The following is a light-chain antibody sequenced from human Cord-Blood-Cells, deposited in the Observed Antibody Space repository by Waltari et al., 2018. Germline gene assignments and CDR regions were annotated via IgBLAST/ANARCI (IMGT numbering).Light chain of an antibody. CDR1: SRDVGGYNY. Sequence: QSALTQPASVSGSPGQSITLSCTGTSRDVGGYNYFSWYQQHPGKAPTLMIYDVSKRPSGVSTRFSGSKSGNTASLTISGLQAEDEADYYCSSYTSSSTWVFGGGTKLTVL. J-gene: IGLJ3*02. V-gene: IGLV2-14*01. CDR3: SSYTSSSTWV. CDR2: DVS.